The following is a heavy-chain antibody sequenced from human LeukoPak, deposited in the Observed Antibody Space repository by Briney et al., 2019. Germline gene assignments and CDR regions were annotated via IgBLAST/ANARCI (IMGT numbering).Heavy chain of an antibody. Sequence: GGSLRLSCAASGFTFSSYWMHWVRQAPGKGLVWVSRIKNDGSSTTYADSVKGRFTISRDNAKNTVYLQMNSLRAEDTAVYYCARERYYSGWSEGKAIIYWGQGTLVTVSS. CDR2: IKNDGSST. D-gene: IGHD6-19*01. V-gene: IGHV3-74*01. CDR1: GFTFSSYW. J-gene: IGHJ4*02. CDR3: ARERYYSGWSEGKAIIY.